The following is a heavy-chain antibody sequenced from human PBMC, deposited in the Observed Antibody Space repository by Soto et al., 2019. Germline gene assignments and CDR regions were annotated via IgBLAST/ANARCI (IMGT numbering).Heavy chain of an antibody. CDR2: IYYSGST. Sequence: SQTLSLTCTVSGGSISSCSWSWIRQPPGKGLEWIGYIYYSGSTNYNPSIKNRVTISVDTSKNQFSLKLSSVTAADTAVYYCARYRFGHYYYYGMDVWGQGTRVTVSS. CDR3: ARYRFGHYYYYGMDV. D-gene: IGHD3-10*01. V-gene: IGHV4-59*01. CDR1: GGSISSCS. J-gene: IGHJ6*02.